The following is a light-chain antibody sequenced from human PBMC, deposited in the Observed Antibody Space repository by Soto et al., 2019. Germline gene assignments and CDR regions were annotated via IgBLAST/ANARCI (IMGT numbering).Light chain of an antibody. CDR3: QHYNSYSEA. CDR1: QSISSY. J-gene: IGKJ1*01. CDR2: KAS. Sequence: DIQITQSPSSLSASVGDRVTITCLASQSISSYLNWYQQKPGKAPKLLIYKASTLKSGVPSRFSGSGSGTEFTLTISSLQPDDFATYYCQHYNSYSEACGQGTKGDI. V-gene: IGKV1-5*03.